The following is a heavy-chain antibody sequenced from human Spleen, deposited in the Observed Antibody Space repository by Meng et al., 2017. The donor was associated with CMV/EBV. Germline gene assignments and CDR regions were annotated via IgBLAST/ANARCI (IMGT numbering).Heavy chain of an antibody. CDR3: ARYTSGSTHAFDI. Sequence: ASVKVSCKASGNSFTDYYMHWVRQAPGQGPEWMGWINPDSGGTNYAQNFQGRVTMTRDTSISTVSMELSGLRSDDSAVYYCARYTSGSTHAFDIWGQGTVVTVSS. V-gene: IGHV1-2*02. J-gene: IGHJ3*02. CDR2: INPDSGGT. CDR1: GNSFTDYY. D-gene: IGHD5-12*01.